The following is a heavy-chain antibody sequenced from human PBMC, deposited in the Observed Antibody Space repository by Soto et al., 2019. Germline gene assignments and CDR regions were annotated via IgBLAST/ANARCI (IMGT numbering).Heavy chain of an antibody. CDR1: GGSISSSSYY. J-gene: IGHJ6*02. Sequence: QLQLQESGPGLVKPSETLSLTCTVSGGSISSSSYYWGWIRQPPGKGLEWIGSIYYSGSTYYNPSLKSTVTISVVTSKNQFSLKLSYVTAADSAVSYCARQGRLPIYYYDGMDFWGQGTTVTVSS. CDR3: ARQGRLPIYYYDGMDF. CDR2: IYYSGST. V-gene: IGHV4-39*01.